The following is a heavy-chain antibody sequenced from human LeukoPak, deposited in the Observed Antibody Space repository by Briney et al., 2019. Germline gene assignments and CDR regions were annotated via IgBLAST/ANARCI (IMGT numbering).Heavy chain of an antibody. D-gene: IGHD6-13*01. Sequence: PGRSLRLSCAASGFTFDDYAMHWVRQAPGKGLEWVSGISWNSGSIGYADSVKGRFTISRDNAKNSLYLQMNSLRAEDTALYYCAKDMEAAAGNGAFDIWGQGTMVTVSS. V-gene: IGHV3-9*01. CDR3: AKDMEAAAGNGAFDI. CDR2: ISWNSGSI. CDR1: GFTFDDYA. J-gene: IGHJ3*02.